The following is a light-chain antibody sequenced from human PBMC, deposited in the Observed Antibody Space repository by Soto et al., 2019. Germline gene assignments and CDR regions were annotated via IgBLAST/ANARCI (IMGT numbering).Light chain of an antibody. J-gene: IGKJ5*01. V-gene: IGKV3-11*01. Sequence: EIVLTHSPGTLSLSPWEIATLSCRASQSVSSSYLAWYQQKPGQAPRLLIYDASNRATGIPARFSGSGSGTDFTLTISSLEPEDFAVYYCQQRSNWPPITFGQGTRLEIK. CDR3: QQRSNWPPIT. CDR2: DAS. CDR1: QSVSSSY.